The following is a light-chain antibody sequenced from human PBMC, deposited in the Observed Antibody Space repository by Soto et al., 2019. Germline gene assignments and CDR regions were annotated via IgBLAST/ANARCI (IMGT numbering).Light chain of an antibody. J-gene: IGKJ1*01. CDR2: AAS. CDR1: QGTSRS. V-gene: IGKV1-9*01. CDR3: QQIDSYPRT. Sequence: SQVTPAPSTPSASVGDRVTNTCRAGQGTSRSLAWYQQKPGKAPNLLISAASTLQTGVPSRFSGSGSGTDFALTISSLQPEDFATYYCQQIDSYPRTFGQGTKVDIK.